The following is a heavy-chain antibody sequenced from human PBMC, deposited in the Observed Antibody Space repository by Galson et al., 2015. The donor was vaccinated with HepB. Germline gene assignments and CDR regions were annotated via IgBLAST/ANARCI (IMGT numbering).Heavy chain of an antibody. J-gene: IGHJ6*02. CDR3: ASIRFGELPHNGMDV. D-gene: IGHD3-10*01. CDR2: IIPILGIA. CDR1: GGTFSSYA. V-gene: IGHV1-69*04. Sequence: SVKVSCKASGGTFSSYAISWVRQAPGQGLEWMGRIIPILGIANYAQKFQGRVTITADKSTSTAYMELSSLRSEDTAVYYCASIRFGELPHNGMDVWGQGTTVTVSS.